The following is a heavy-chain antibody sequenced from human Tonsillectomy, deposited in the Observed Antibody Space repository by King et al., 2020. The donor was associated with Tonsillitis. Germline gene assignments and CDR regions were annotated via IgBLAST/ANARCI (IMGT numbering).Heavy chain of an antibody. CDR3: ARGDFGGNSHFDY. J-gene: IGHJ4*02. V-gene: IGHV3-30*01. CDR2: MSYDGTKE. Sequence: VQLVESGGGVVQPGRSLRVSCAVSGFTFSHFALHWVRQGPGKGLEWVSFMSYDGTKEYYADSVKGRFTISRDNSKDTVYLQMNSLRVEDTAVYYCARGDFGGNSHFDYWGQGTLVTVSS. CDR1: GFTFSHFA. D-gene: IGHD4-23*01.